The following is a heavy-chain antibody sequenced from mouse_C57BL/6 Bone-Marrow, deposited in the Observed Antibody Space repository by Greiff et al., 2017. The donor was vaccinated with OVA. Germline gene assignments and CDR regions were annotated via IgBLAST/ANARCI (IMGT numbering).Heavy chain of an antibody. J-gene: IGHJ3*01. CDR3: ARSRWLLKAY. CDR1: CYTFPSYW. Sequence: QVQLQQPGAELVKPGASVTMSCKASCYTFPSYWITLVKQRPGQGLAWIGDIYPGSGSTNYNEKFKSKATLTVDTSSSTAYMQLSSLTSEDSAVYYCARSRWLLKAYWGQGTLVTVSA. D-gene: IGHD2-3*01. CDR2: IYPGSGST. V-gene: IGHV1-55*01.